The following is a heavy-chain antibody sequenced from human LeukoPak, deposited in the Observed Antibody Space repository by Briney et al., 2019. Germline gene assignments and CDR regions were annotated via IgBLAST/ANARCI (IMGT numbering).Heavy chain of an antibody. J-gene: IGHJ5*02. D-gene: IGHD3-22*01. CDR1: GGSISSYY. V-gene: IGHV4-59*01. Sequence: SETLSLTCTVSGGSISSYYWSWLREPPGKGVEWVGYIYYSWTTHYNPSLKSPVTISVDTSKNQFSLKLSSVTAADTAVYYCARETNYYDSSSYSDNWFDPWGQGTLVTVSS. CDR3: ARETNYYDSSSYSDNWFDP. CDR2: IYYSWTT.